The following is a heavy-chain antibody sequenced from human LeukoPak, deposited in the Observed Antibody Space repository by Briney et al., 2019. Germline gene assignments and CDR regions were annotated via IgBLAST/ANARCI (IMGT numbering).Heavy chain of an antibody. D-gene: IGHD2-15*01. CDR1: GYTFTSYY. J-gene: IGHJ3*02. CDR2: INPSGGST. CDR3: ARNSAPSGGPGAFDI. V-gene: IGHV1-46*01. Sequence: ASVKVSCKASGYTFTSYYMHWVRQAPGQGLEWMGIINPSGGSTSYAQKLQGRVTMTTDTSTSTAYMELRSLRSDDTAVYYCARNSAPSGGPGAFDIWGQGTMVTVSS.